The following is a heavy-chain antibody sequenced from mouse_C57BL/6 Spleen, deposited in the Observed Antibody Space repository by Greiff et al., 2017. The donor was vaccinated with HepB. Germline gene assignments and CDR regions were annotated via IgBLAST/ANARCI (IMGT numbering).Heavy chain of an antibody. D-gene: IGHD1-1*01. CDR3: ARGTTVVATRYFDV. J-gene: IGHJ1*03. CDR1: GYSFTDYN. V-gene: IGHV1-39*01. Sequence: VQLQQSGPELVKPGASVKISCKASGYSFTDYNMNWVKQSNGKSLEWIGVINPNYGTTSYNPKFKGKATLTVDQTSSTAYMQLNSLTSEDSAVYYCARGTTVVATRYFDVWGTGTTVTVSS. CDR2: INPNYGTT.